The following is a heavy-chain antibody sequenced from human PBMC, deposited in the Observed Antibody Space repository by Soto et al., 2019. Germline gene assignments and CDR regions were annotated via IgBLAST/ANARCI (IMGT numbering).Heavy chain of an antibody. Sequence: SETLSLTCTVSGGSVSSGSYYWSWIRQPPGKGLEWIGYIYYSGSTNYNPSLKSRVTISVDTSKNQFSLKLSSVTAADTAVYYCAREYSSGNFDYWGQGTLVTAPQ. D-gene: IGHD6-19*01. CDR1: GGSVSSGSYY. CDR2: IYYSGST. J-gene: IGHJ4*02. CDR3: AREYSSGNFDY. V-gene: IGHV4-61*01.